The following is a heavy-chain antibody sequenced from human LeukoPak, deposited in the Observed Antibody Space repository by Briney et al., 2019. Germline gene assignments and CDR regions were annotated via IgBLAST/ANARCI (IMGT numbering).Heavy chain of an antibody. V-gene: IGHV1-69*01. J-gene: IGHJ6*02. CDR3: AIGGRLTMVPKKYGMDV. CDR1: GGTFSSYA. CDR2: IIPIFGTA. D-gene: IGHD4/OR15-4a*01. Sequence: SVKVSCKASGGTFSSYAISWVRQAPGQGLEWMGGIIPIFGTANYAQKFQGRVTITADESTSTAYMGLSSLRSEDTAVYYCAIGGRLTMVPKKYGMDVWGQGTTVTVSS.